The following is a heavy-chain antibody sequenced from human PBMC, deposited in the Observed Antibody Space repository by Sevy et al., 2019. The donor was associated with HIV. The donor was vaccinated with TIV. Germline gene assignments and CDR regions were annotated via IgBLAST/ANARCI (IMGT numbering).Heavy chain of an antibody. CDR2: ISYAGSNK. CDR3: AKDPNDSSVHYLDD. CDR1: GFTFSSYG. V-gene: IGHV3-30*18. J-gene: IGHJ4*02. D-gene: IGHD3-22*01. Sequence: GGSLRLSCAASGFTFSSYGMHWVRQAPGKGLEWVAVISYAGSNKYYADSVKGRFIISRDNSKNTLYLQMNSLRAEDTAVFYCAKDPNDSSVHYLDDWGQGTLVTVSS.